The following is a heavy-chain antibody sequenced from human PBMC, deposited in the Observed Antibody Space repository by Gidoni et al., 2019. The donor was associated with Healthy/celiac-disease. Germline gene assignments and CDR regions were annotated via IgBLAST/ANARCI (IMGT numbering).Heavy chain of an antibody. V-gene: IGHV4-31*03. CDR2: IYYSGST. D-gene: IGHD4-17*01. J-gene: IGHJ6*02. CDR3: ARDRHLSDYGDSGMDV. CDR1: GGSISRGGYY. Sequence: QVQLQESGPGLVQPSQTLSLTCPVSGGSISRGGYYWSWIRQHPGKGLEWIGYIYYSGSTYDNPSLKSRVTISVDTSKNQFSLKLSSVTAADTAVYDCARDRHLSDYGDSGMDVGGQGTTVTVSS.